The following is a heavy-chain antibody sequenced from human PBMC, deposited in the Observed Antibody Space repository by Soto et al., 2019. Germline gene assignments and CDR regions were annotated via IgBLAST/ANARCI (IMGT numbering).Heavy chain of an antibody. Sequence: PGGSLRLSCAAAGFTFSSYDMSWVRQAPGKGLEWVSSIISGTGGSTYYADSVKGRFTISRDNSKSTVYLQMDSLRAEDTAVYYCAKLDCSGGSCHHYWGQGTLVTVSS. D-gene: IGHD2-15*01. V-gene: IGHV3-23*01. CDR3: AKLDCSGGSCHHY. CDR2: IISGTGGST. J-gene: IGHJ4*02. CDR1: GFTFSSYD.